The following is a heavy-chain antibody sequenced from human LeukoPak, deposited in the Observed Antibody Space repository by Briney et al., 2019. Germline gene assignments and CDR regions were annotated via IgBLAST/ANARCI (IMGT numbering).Heavy chain of an antibody. CDR1: GFTFSKAW. Sequence: GGSLRLSCAASGFTFSKAWMNWVRQAPGKGLEWVGRSKRKIDGGTTDYAAPVKGRFTISRDDSQSTLYLQMNSLRAEDTAVYYCAKTRPLDSSSWSHGDYWGQGTLVTVSS. V-gene: IGHV3-15*07. CDR3: AKTRPLDSSSWSHGDY. D-gene: IGHD6-13*01. CDR2: SKRKIDGGTT. J-gene: IGHJ4*02.